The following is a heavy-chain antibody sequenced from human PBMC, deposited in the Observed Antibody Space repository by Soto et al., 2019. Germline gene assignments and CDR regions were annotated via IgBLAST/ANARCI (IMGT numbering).Heavy chain of an antibody. Sequence: EVQLLESGGGLVQPGGSLRLSCAASGFTFNNYAMTWVRQAPGKGLEWVSAISGGGDTTSYADSVKGRFTVSRDGSKNTLYLQMSSLRAEDTALYYCAKGRGGSGSLPPRVDFWGQGTLVTVPS. V-gene: IGHV3-23*01. CDR1: GFTFNNYA. D-gene: IGHD3-10*01. CDR3: AKGRGGSGSLPPRVDF. J-gene: IGHJ4*02. CDR2: ISGGGDTT.